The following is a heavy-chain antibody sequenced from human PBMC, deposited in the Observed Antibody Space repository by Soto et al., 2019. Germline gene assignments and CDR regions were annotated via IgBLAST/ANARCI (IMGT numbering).Heavy chain of an antibody. CDR2: VIPIFGTA. CDR1: GGTFSSYA. D-gene: IGHD1-26*01. Sequence: QVQLVQSGAEVKKPGSSVKVSCKASGGTFSSYAISWVRQAPGQGLEWMGGVIPIFGTANYAQKFQGRVTISADESTSTAYMELSSLSSEDTAVYYCARAGYRSGSPMLCWYWGQGTLVTVSS. CDR3: ARAGYRSGSPMLCWY. V-gene: IGHV1-69*12. J-gene: IGHJ4*02.